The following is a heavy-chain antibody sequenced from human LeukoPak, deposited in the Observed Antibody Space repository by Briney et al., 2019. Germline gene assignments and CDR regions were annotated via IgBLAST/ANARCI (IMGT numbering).Heavy chain of an antibody. CDR3: ARGGRPNYVWGSYRYSYYFDY. Sequence: PSETLSLTCAVYGRSFSGYYWSWIRQPPGKGLEWIGEINHSGSTNYNPSLKSRVTISVDTSKNQFSLKLSSVTAADTAVYYCARGGRPNYVWGSYRYSYYFDYWGQGTLVTVSS. CDR2: INHSGST. J-gene: IGHJ4*02. D-gene: IGHD3-16*02. CDR1: GRSFSGYY. V-gene: IGHV4-34*01.